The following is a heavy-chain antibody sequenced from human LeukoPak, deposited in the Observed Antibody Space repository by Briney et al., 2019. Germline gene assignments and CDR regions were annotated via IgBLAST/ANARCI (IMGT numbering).Heavy chain of an antibody. CDR3: AREDHSNYEY. V-gene: IGHV3-7*03. CDR1: GFIFSNYW. D-gene: IGHD4-11*01. Sequence: QPGGSLRLYCAAYGFIFSNYWMSWVRQAPGKGLEWVASIKQDGTETHYVDSVKGRFTISKDNAKNSLYLQLDSLRAEDTAVYYCAREDHSNYEYWGQGTLVTVSS. J-gene: IGHJ4*02. CDR2: IKQDGTET.